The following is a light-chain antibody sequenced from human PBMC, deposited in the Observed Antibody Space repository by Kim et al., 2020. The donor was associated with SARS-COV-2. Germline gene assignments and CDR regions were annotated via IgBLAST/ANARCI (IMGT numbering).Light chain of an antibody. J-gene: IGLJ1*01. CDR3: QSYDSSLSGYV. V-gene: IGLV1-40*01. CDR2: GNI. Sequence: QAVVTQPPSVSGAPGQRVTISCTGSSSNIGAGYDLHWYQQLPGTAPKLLIYGNINRPSGVPDRFSGSKSGTSASLAITGLQAEDEADYYCQSYDSSLSGYVFGTGTKVTVL. CDR1: SSNIGAGYD.